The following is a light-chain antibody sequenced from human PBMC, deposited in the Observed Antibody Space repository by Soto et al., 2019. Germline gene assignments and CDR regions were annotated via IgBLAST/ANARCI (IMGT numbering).Light chain of an antibody. CDR2: SAY. CDR3: QQSYNFPRT. Sequence: DIQMTQSPSSLSASVGDRVTITCRASQNIDTYLNWYLQKPGQAPKLLIYSAYRLQSGVSPRFSGDGSGTDFTLTISSLQPEEFATYYCQQSYNFPRTFGQGTTV. J-gene: IGKJ1*01. V-gene: IGKV1-39*01. CDR1: QNIDTY.